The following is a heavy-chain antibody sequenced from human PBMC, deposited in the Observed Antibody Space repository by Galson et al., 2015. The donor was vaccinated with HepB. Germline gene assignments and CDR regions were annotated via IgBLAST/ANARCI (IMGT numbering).Heavy chain of an antibody. CDR1: GFTFSSYA. J-gene: IGHJ2*01. Sequence: SLRLSCAASGFTFSSYAMSWVRQAPGKGLEWVSAISGSGGSTYYADSVKGRFTISRDNSKNTLYLQMNSLRAEDTAVYYCAKSSMVRGVITEPNDWYFDLWGRGTLVTVSS. V-gene: IGHV3-23*01. D-gene: IGHD3-10*01. CDR2: ISGSGGST. CDR3: AKSSMVRGVITEPNDWYFDL.